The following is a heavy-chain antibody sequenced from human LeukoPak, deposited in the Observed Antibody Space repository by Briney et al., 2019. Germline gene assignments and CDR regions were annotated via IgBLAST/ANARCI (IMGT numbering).Heavy chain of an antibody. CDR1: GGTFSSYA. J-gene: IGHJ4*02. D-gene: IGHD6-19*01. Sequence: SVKVSCKASGGTFSSYAISWVRQAPGQGREWMGRIIPILGIANYAQKFQGRVTITADKSTSTAYMELSSLRSEDTAVYYCARHPGIAVAGFDYWGQGTLVTVSS. CDR2: IIPILGIA. CDR3: ARHPGIAVAGFDY. V-gene: IGHV1-69*04.